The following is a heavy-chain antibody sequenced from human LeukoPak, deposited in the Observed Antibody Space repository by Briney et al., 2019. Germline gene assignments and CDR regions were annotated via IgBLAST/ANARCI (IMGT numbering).Heavy chain of an antibody. V-gene: IGHV3-23*01. J-gene: IGHJ5*01. D-gene: IGHD3-10*01. CDR2: ISGGGDST. CDR1: GFSFSSYS. CDR3: AKGSWFDY. Sequence: GGSLRLSCAASGFSFSSYSMSWVRQAPGKGLEWVSAISGGGDSTYYADSAKGRFTICRDNSKNTLSLQMNSLRAEDTAVYYCAKGSWFDYWGQGTLVTVSS.